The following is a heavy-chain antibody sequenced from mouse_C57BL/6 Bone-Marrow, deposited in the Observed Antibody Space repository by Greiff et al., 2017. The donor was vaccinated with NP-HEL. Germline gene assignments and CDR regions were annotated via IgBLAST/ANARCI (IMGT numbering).Heavy chain of an antibody. V-gene: IGHV5-4*03. CDR2: ISDGGSYT. D-gene: IGHD1-1*01. CDR1: GFTFSSYA. CDR3: AGGLRWRGYAIDD. J-gene: IGHJ4*01. Sequence: EVKLVESGGGLVKPGGSLKLSCAASGFTFSSYAMSWVRQTPEKRLEWVATISDGGSYTYYPDNVKGRFTISRDNAKNNLYLQMRHLKCVDTAMSYCAGGLRWRGYAIDDWGQGTSVTVSS.